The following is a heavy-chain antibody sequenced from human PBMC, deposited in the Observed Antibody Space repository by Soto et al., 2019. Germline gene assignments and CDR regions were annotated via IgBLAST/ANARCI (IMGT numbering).Heavy chain of an antibody. D-gene: IGHD3-10*01. V-gene: IGHV4-39*01. J-gene: IGHJ3*02. CDR3: AGPITMVRGVNDAFDI. CDR1: GVSISSSSYY. Sequence: SETLSLTCTVSGVSISSSSYYWGWIRQPPGKGLEWIGSIYYSGSTYYNPSLKSRVTISVDTSKNQFSLKLSSVTAADTAVYYCAGPITMVRGVNDAFDIWGQGTMVTVSS. CDR2: IYYSGST.